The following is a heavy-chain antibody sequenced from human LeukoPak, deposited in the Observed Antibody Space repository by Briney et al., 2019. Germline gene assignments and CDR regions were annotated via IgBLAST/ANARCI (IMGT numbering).Heavy chain of an antibody. J-gene: IGHJ2*01. V-gene: IGHV3-30-3*01. CDR2: ISYDGSNK. Sequence: PGGSLRLSCAASGFTFSSYAMHWVRQAPGKGLEWVAVISYDGSNKYYADSVKGRLTISRDNAKNSLYLQMNSLRAEDTAVYYCARANGDYLAWYFDLWGRGTLVTVSS. CDR3: ARANGDYLAWYFDL. CDR1: GFTFSSYA. D-gene: IGHD4-17*01.